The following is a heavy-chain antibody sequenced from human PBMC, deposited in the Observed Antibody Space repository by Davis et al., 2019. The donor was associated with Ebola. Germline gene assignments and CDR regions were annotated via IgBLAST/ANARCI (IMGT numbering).Heavy chain of an antibody. J-gene: IGHJ6*02. D-gene: IGHD2-15*01. CDR2: IYYSGTT. V-gene: IGHV4-59*01. CDR3: ARVVRDELLFHGMDV. Sequence: MPSETLSLTCTVSGGSISTYYWSWIRQPPGQGLEWIGGIYYSGTTNYNPSLKSRVTISVDTSKNQFSLKLSSVTAADTAVYYCARVVRDELLFHGMDVWGQGTTVTVSS. CDR1: GGSISTYY.